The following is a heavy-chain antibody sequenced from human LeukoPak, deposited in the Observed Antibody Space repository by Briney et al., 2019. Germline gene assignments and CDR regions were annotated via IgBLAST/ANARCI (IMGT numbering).Heavy chain of an antibody. CDR1: GFTFSNYW. CDR3: ARLAIRGIDFSNPEFDP. J-gene: IGHJ5*02. Sequence: GGSLRLSCAVSGFTFSNYWMNWVRQAPGKGLEWVANINEDGSEKYYVDSVKGRFSISRDNAQYSLNLQMSSLRVEDTAVFYCARLAIRGIDFSNPEFDPWGQGTLVTVSS. CDR2: INEDGSEK. D-gene: IGHD4-11*01. V-gene: IGHV3-7*01.